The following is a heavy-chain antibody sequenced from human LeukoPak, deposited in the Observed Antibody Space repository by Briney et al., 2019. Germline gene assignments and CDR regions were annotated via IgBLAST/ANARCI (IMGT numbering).Heavy chain of an antibody. D-gene: IGHD4-11*01. J-gene: IGHJ4*02. CDR1: GGSFSGYY. V-gene: IGHV4-34*01. CDR3: ASRRLTTYQGRLDY. CDR2: INHSGST. Sequence: SETLSLTCAVYGGSFSGYYWSWIRQPPGKGLEWIGEINHSGSTNYNPSLKSRVTIPVDTSKNQFSLKLSSVTAADTAVYYCASRRLTTYQGRLDYWGQGTLVTVSS.